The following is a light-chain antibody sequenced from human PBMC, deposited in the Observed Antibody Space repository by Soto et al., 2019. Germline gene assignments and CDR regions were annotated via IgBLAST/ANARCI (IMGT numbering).Light chain of an antibody. V-gene: IGKV1-9*01. Sequence: DIQLTQAPSFLSASVGDRVPITCRSSQGISTYLVWYQQKPGKAPKLLIYAASTLQSGVPSRFSGSGSGTEFTLTISSLQPEDCATYYCQQLNSYPLTFGGGTKVEIK. CDR3: QQLNSYPLT. J-gene: IGKJ4*01. CDR2: AAS. CDR1: QGISTY.